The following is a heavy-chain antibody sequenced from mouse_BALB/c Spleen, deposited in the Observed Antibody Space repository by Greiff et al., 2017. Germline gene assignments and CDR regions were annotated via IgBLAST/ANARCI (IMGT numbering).Heavy chain of an antibody. CDR2: IYPGSGST. Sequence: LQQPGSELVRPGASVKLSCKASGYTFTSYWMPWVKQRPGQGLEWIGNIYPGSGSTNYDEKFKSKATLTVDTSSSTAYMQLSSLTSEDSAVYYCTRDNYRYDELAYWGQGTLVTVSA. CDR3: TRDNYRYDELAY. CDR1: GYTFTSYW. V-gene: IGHV1S22*01. D-gene: IGHD2-14*01. J-gene: IGHJ3*01.